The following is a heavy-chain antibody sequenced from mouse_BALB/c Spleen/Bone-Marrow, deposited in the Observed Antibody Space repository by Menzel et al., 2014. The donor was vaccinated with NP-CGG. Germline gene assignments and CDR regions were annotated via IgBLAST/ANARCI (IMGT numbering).Heavy chain of an antibody. CDR3: ARNFYGSSYFDY. Sequence: QMQLKQSGPEVVRPGVSVKLPCKVSGYTFTAYAMHWVKRSHAESLEWIGLISTYSGNTHYNQDFKGKATMTVDKSSSTAYMELARLTSEDSAIYYCARNFYGSSYFDYWGQGTTLTVSS. CDR1: GYTFTAYA. D-gene: IGHD1-1*01. J-gene: IGHJ2*01. CDR2: ISTYSGNT. V-gene: IGHV1-67*01.